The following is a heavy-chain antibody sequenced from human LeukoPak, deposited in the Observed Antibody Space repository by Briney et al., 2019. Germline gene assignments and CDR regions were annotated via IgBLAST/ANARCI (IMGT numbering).Heavy chain of an antibody. CDR1: GGSISSYY. J-gene: IGHJ5*02. Sequence: SETLSLTCTVSGGSISSYYWSWIRQPPGKGLEWIGYIYYSGSTNYNPSLKSRVTISVDTSKNQFSLKLSSVTAADTAVYYCAREASDIVVVPAAPPRNNWFDPWGQGTLVTVSS. CDR2: IYYSGST. V-gene: IGHV4-59*01. CDR3: AREASDIVVVPAAPPRNNWFDP. D-gene: IGHD2-2*01.